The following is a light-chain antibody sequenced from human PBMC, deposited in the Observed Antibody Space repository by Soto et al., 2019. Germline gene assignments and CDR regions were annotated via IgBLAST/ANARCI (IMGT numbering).Light chain of an antibody. J-gene: IGKJ1*01. CDR2: DAS. V-gene: IGKV3-11*01. Sequence: EIVLTQSPATLSLSPGERATLSCRASQSVNSYLAWYQQKPGQAPRLLIYDASNRATGVPARFSGGGSGTEFTLTISSLQSEDFALYYCQQYEKWPPTTFGQGTKVEIK. CDR1: QSVNSY. CDR3: QQYEKWPPTT.